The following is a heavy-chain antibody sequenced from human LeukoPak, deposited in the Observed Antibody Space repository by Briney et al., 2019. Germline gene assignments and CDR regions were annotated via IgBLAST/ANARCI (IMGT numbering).Heavy chain of an antibody. J-gene: IGHJ4*02. V-gene: IGHV3-21*04. CDR3: ARETRNEYDDYSRHDY. D-gene: IGHD4-17*01. CDR2: ITSGSSYI. Sequence: GGSLRLSCAAAGFTFSSYSMNWVRQAPGKGLEWVSSITSGSSYIYYADSVKGRFTISRDISKNMLYLQMNSLRAEDTAVYFCARETRNEYDDYSRHDYWGQGTPVTVSS. CDR1: GFTFSSYS.